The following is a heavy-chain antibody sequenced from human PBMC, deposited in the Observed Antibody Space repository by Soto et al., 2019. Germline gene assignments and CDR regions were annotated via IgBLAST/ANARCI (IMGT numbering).Heavy chain of an antibody. D-gene: IGHD5-12*01. J-gene: IGHJ4*02. CDR3: ARPVATFSYFDY. V-gene: IGHV4-39*01. CDR2: IYYSGST. CDR1: GGTISSSSYY. Sequence: SETLPLTCTVSGGTISSSSYYWGWIRKPPGKGLEWIGSIYYSGSTYYNPSLKSRVTISVDTSKNQFSLKLSSVTAADTAVYYCARPVATFSYFDYWGQGTLVTVSS.